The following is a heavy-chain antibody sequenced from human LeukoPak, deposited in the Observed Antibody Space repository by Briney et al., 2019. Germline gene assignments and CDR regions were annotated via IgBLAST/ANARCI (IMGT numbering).Heavy chain of an antibody. D-gene: IGHD6-19*01. CDR1: GFTFDDYA. Sequence: GGSLRLSCAASGFTFDDYAMHWVRQAPGKGLEWVSLISGDGGSTYYADSVKGRFTISRDNSENSLYLRMNSLRTEDTALYYCAKDIYSTSGWSGSLDPWGQGTLVTVSS. J-gene: IGHJ5*02. CDR3: AKDIYSTSGWSGSLDP. V-gene: IGHV3-43*02. CDR2: ISGDGGST.